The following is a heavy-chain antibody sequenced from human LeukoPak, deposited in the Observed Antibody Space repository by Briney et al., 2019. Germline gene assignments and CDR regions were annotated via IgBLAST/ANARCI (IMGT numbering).Heavy chain of an antibody. J-gene: IGHJ4*02. CDR1: GGSISSYY. Sequence: SETLSLTCTVSGGSISSYYWSWIRQPPGKGLEWIGYIYYSGSTNYNPSLKSRVTISVDTSKNQFSLKLSSVTAADTAVYYCARGYCSSTSCSGFDYWGQGTLVTVSS. CDR2: IYYSGST. V-gene: IGHV4-59*01. CDR3: ARGYCSSTSCSGFDY. D-gene: IGHD2-2*01.